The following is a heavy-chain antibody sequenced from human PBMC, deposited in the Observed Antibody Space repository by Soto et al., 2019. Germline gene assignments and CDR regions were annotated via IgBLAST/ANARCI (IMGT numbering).Heavy chain of an antibody. CDR2: IYYSGST. V-gene: IGHV4-59*01. CDR1: GGSISSYY. CDR3: ARDNSRRVDTARRDPYYYGMEV. D-gene: IGHD5-18*01. J-gene: IGHJ6*02. Sequence: SETLSLTCTVSGGSISSYYWSWIRQPPGKGLEWIGYIYYSGSTNYNPSLKSRVTISVDTSKNQFSLKLSSVTAADTAVYYCARDNSRRVDTARRDPYYYGMEVWGQGTTVTVSS.